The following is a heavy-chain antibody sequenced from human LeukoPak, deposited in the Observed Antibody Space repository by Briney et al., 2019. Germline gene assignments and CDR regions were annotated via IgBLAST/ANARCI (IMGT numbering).Heavy chain of an antibody. J-gene: IGHJ4*02. V-gene: IGHV3-7*01. Sequence: GGSLRLSCAASGFTFSSYAMSWVRQAPGEGLQWVGNIRQDGRQTHYSDAVQGRFTISRDNAQKSLYLQMNSLGPEDTAVYYCARDGQSSGTFDYWGQGTLVTVSS. CDR1: GFTFSSYA. CDR3: ARDGQSSGTFDY. D-gene: IGHD3-10*01. CDR2: IRQDGRQT.